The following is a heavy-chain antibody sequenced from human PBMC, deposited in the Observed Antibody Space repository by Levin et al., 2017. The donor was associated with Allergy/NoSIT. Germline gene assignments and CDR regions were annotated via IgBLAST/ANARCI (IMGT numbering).Heavy chain of an antibody. CDR3: ARDEKSRYYGMDV. CDR1: GFSFSTSP. Sequence: LSLTCAASGFSFSTSPMTWIRQAPGRGLEWVSRISDTGGTTYYAPSFKGRFSISRDNSKNTVYLQMNSLRADDTAVYFCARDEKSRYYGMDVWGQGTTVTVSS. CDR2: ISDTGGTT. V-gene: IGHV3-23*01. J-gene: IGHJ6*02.